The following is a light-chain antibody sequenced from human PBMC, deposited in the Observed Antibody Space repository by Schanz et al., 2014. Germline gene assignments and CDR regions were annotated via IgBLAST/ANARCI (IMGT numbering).Light chain of an antibody. Sequence: VVMTQSPATLSVSPGERSTLSCRASQYISSNIAWYQQKPGQAPRLLIFGASTRATDIPARFSGSESGTQFTLTISSLQSEDFAVYYCQQYNNWPPKTFGQGTKVEIK. J-gene: IGKJ1*01. CDR1: QYISSN. V-gene: IGKV3-15*01. CDR3: QQYNNWPPKT. CDR2: GAS.